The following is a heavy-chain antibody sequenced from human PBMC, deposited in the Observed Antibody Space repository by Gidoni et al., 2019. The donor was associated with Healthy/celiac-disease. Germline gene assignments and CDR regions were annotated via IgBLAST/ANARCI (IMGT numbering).Heavy chain of an antibody. CDR1: GFPFSDYY. V-gene: IGHV3-11*01. Sequence: QVKLVESGGGLVKPGGSLRLSCSASGFPFSDYYMSWIRQAPGKGLEWVSYISSRGSAIYYADSVKGRFTISRDNAKNSLYLQMNSLRAEDTAVYYCARGSSGSEPLDYWGQGTLVTVSS. J-gene: IGHJ4*02. CDR3: ARGSSGSEPLDY. CDR2: ISSRGSAI. D-gene: IGHD6-19*01.